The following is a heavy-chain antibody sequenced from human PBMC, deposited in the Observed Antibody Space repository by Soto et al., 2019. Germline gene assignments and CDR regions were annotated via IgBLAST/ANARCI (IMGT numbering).Heavy chain of an antibody. V-gene: IGHV4-4*02. D-gene: IGHD1-7*01. CDR2: IHHTGAT. Sequence: QVHLQESGPGLVKPSGTLSLTCDVSGSSITTPDWWTWVRQSPGKRLEWIGRIHHTGATEYSPSLPGRVTISIDQSKNHFSLTLTSVTVADTATYFCSKHAPARTLDYWGPGILVTVSS. J-gene: IGHJ4*02. CDR3: SKHAPARTLDY. CDR1: GSSITTPDW.